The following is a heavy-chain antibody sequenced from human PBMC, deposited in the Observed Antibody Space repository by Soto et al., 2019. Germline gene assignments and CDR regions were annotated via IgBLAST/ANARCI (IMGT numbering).Heavy chain of an antibody. CDR2: ISSSSSTI. V-gene: IGHV3-48*02. CDR1: GFIFSTYN. D-gene: IGHD3-22*01. Sequence: HPGGSLRLSCAASGFIFSTYNMNWVRQAPGKGLEWVSYISSSSSTIYYADSVKGRFTISRDNAENSLYLQMNSLRDEDTAVYYCARNAYGSSGPFHYWGKGTLVTVSS. CDR3: ARNAYGSSGPFHY. J-gene: IGHJ4*02.